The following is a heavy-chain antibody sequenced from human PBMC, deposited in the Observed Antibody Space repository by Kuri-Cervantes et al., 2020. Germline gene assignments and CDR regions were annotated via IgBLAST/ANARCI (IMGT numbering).Heavy chain of an antibody. CDR3: ARDQIHSAVVTASGLGY. V-gene: IGHV1-46*01. Sequence: ASVKVSCKASGYTFTSYYMHWVRQAPGQGLEWMGIINPSGGSTSYAQKFQGRVTMTRDTSTSTVYMELSSLRSEDTAVYYCARDQIHSAVVTASGLGYWGQGTLVTVSS. CDR1: GYTFTSYY. J-gene: IGHJ4*02. CDR2: INPSGGST. D-gene: IGHD2-21*02.